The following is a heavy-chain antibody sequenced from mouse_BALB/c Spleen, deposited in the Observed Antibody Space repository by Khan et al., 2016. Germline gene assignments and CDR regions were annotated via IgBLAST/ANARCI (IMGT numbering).Heavy chain of an antibody. Sequence: EVQLQESGPGLVKPSQSLSLTCTVTGYSITSDYAWNWIRQFPGNKLEWMGYISYSGSTSYNTSLKSRISITRDTSKNQFFLQLNSVTTEDTATYYCATYYYGSNHYVMDYWGQGTSVTVSS. CDR2: ISYSGST. CDR3: ATYYYGSNHYVMDY. V-gene: IGHV3-2*02. D-gene: IGHD1-1*01. CDR1: GYSITSDYA. J-gene: IGHJ4*01.